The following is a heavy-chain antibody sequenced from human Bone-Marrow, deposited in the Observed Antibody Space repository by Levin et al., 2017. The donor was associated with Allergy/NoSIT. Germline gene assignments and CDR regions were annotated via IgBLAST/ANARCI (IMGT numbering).Heavy chain of an antibody. CDR3: ARDSDHNVAY. V-gene: IGHV1-18*01. Sequence: GASVKVSCKASGYMFNSYGMSWVRQAPGQGLEWMGWISAQNGHTLPAQKFKGRITMTTDTSTNIAYMELRTLRSDDTAVYYCARDSDHNVAYWGQGTLVTVSS. J-gene: IGHJ4*02. D-gene: IGHD1-14*01. CDR2: ISAQNGHT. CDR1: GYMFNSYG.